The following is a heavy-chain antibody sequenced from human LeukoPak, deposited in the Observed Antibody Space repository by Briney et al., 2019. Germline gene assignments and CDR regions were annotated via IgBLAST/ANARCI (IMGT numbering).Heavy chain of an antibody. CDR3: ARRGYSYAPDY. Sequence: ASVKVSCKASGYTVTDSYILWVRQAPGQGLECIGWINPNNGGTDYAQRFQGRVTMTRDTSISTAYMELSGLKSDDTAVYFCARRGYSYAPDYWGQGTLVTVSS. J-gene: IGHJ4*02. D-gene: IGHD5-18*01. CDR1: GYTVTDSY. CDR2: INPNNGGT. V-gene: IGHV1-2*02.